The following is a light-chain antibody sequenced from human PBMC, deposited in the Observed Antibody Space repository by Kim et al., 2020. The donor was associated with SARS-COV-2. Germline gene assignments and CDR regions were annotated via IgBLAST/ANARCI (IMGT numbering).Light chain of an antibody. V-gene: IGLV1-40*01. CDR3: QSYDSSRGGYV. Sequence: QRVTVSCTGSTTNSGAGYDVHWYQQLPGTAHKPLISVNIKRPSGVPDRFSGSKSGTAASLAITGLQAEDEADDDCQSYDSSRGGYVFGSGTTVTVL. CDR2: VNI. J-gene: IGLJ1*01. CDR1: TTNSGAGYD.